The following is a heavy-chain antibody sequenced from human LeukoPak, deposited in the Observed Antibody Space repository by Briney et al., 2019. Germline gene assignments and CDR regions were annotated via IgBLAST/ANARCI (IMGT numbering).Heavy chain of an antibody. J-gene: IGHJ4*02. D-gene: IGHD5-12*01. Sequence: ASVKVSCKASGYTFTSYAMNWVRQAPGQGLEWMGWINTNTGNPTYAQGFTGRFVFSLDTSVSTAYLQISSLKAEDTAVYYCARVGGYSGYDLISALDYWGQGTLVTVSS. CDR2: INTNTGNP. V-gene: IGHV7-4-1*02. CDR1: GYTFTSYA. CDR3: ARVGGYSGYDLISALDY.